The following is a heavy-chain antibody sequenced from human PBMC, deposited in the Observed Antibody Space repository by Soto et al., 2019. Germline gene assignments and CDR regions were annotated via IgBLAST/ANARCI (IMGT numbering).Heavy chain of an antibody. CDR3: ARDTRYYYGMDV. D-gene: IGHD3-3*01. V-gene: IGHV3-30-3*01. CDR1: GFSFINYA. J-gene: IGHJ6*02. CDR2: ISYDGSNK. Sequence: PGGSLRLSCAASGFSFINYALHWVRQAPGKGLEWVAVISYDGSNKYYSDSVKGRFTISRDNSRYMLYLQMNSLTPEDTAIYYCARDTRYYYGMDVWGQGTTVTVSS.